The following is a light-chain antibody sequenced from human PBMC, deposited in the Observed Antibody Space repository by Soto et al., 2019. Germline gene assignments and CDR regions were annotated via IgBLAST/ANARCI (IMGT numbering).Light chain of an antibody. J-gene: IGKJ1*01. Sequence: EIALTQSPCTLSLSPGERATLSCRASQSVTSNYLAWYQQKPGQAPRLLLFGASIRDTGIPVRFSGSGSGTDFTLTITRLEPEDFAVYYCHQYGSSPGTFGQGTQ. CDR1: QSVTSNY. CDR2: GAS. CDR3: HQYGSSPGT. V-gene: IGKV3-20*01.